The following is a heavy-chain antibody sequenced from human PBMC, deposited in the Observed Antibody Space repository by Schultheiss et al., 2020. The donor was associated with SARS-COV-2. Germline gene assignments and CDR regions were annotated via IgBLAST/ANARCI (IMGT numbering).Heavy chain of an antibody. CDR3: ARAAQGMTTPDY. V-gene: IGHV3-30*03. CDR1: GFTFTNYA. J-gene: IGHJ4*02. CDR2: ISYDGSNK. Sequence: GGSLRLSCAASGFTFTNYAMHWVRQAPGKGLEWVAVISYDGSNKYYADSVKGRFTISRDNSKDTLAVQMNSLRAEDTAVYYCARAAQGMTTPDYWGQGTLVTVSS. D-gene: IGHD4-17*01.